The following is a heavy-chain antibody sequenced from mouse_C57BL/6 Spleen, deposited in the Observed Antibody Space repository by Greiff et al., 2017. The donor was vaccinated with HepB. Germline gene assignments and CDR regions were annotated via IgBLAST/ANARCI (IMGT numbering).Heavy chain of an antibody. J-gene: IGHJ2*01. CDR3: TTFYGNYKTYYFDY. Sequence: EVQLQQSGAELVRPGASVKLSCTASGFNIKDYYMHWVKQRPEQGLEWIGRIDPEDGDTEYAPKFQGKATMTADTSSNTAYLQLSSLTSEDTAVYYCTTFYGNYKTYYFDYWGQGTTLTVSS. V-gene: IGHV14-1*01. D-gene: IGHD2-1*01. CDR2: IDPEDGDT. CDR1: GFNIKDYY.